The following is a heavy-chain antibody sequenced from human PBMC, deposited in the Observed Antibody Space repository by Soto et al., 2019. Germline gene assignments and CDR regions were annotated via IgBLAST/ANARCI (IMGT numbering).Heavy chain of an antibody. J-gene: IGHJ4*02. CDR2: ISGSGGST. V-gene: IGHV3-23*01. Sequence: GGSLRLSCAASGFTFSSYAMSWVRQAPGKGLEWVSAISGSGGSTYYADSVKGRFTISRDNSKNTLYLQMNSLRAEDTAVYYCAKDQGVEMTATLDYWGQGTLVTVSS. D-gene: IGHD5-18*01. CDR1: GFTFSSYA. CDR3: AKDQGVEMTATLDY.